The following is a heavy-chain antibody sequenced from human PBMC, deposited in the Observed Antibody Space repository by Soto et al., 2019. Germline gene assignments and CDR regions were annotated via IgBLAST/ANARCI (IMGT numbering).Heavy chain of an antibody. CDR3: AKEGQKLGYCTNGVCYTPPWFDP. CDR2: ISWNSGSI. CDR1: GFTFDDYA. Sequence: EVQLVESGGGLVQPGRSLRLSCAASGFTFDDYAMHWVRQAPGKGLEWVSGISWNSGSIGYADSVKGRFTISRDNAKNSLYLQMNRLRAEDTALYYCAKEGQKLGYCTNGVCYTPPWFDPWGQGTLVTVSS. V-gene: IGHV3-9*01. D-gene: IGHD2-8*01. J-gene: IGHJ5*02.